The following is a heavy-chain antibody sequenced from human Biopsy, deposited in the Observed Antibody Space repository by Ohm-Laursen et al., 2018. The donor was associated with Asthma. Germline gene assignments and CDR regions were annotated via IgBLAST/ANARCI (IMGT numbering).Heavy chain of an antibody. Sequence: SSVKVSCKAPGGTFSNFAISWVRQAPGQGLEWLGGIMTVFGTTNYAQKFQGRVTITEDESTSTDYMEVTSLRSEDTAIYYCARCQVGYSSGWSLLLKKIYYSGMDVWGQGTAVTVSS. J-gene: IGHJ6*02. CDR1: GGTFSNFA. V-gene: IGHV1-69*01. D-gene: IGHD6-19*01. CDR2: IMTVFGTT. CDR3: ARCQVGYSSGWSLLLKKIYYSGMDV.